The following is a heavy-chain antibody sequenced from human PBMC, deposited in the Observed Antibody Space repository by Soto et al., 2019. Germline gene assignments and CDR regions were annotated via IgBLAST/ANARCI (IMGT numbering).Heavy chain of an antibody. CDR2: ISWKGGTI. Sequence: EVQLVESGGGLVQPGRSLRLSCAASGFTFDDYAMHWVRQAPGKGLEWVSGISWKGGTIGYADSVKGRFTVSRDNARNSLYLQMNSLRPGDTALCYCAKARYCSSTSCPYGLDVWGQGTTVTVSS. V-gene: IGHV3-9*01. J-gene: IGHJ6*02. CDR3: AKARYCSSTSCPYGLDV. D-gene: IGHD2-2*01. CDR1: GFTFDDYA.